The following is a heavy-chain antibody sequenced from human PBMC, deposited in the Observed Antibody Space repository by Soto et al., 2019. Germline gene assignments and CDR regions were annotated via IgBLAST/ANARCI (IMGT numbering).Heavy chain of an antibody. Sequence: PSGTLTLTGAGSGGSIGSSNWWSWVRQPPGKGLEWIGEIYHSGGTNYNPSLKSRVTISVDKSKNQFSLKLSSVTAADTAVYYCARDKITGLFDYWGQGTLVTVSS. CDR1: GGSIGSSNW. V-gene: IGHV4-4*02. J-gene: IGHJ4*02. CDR3: ARDKITGLFDY. D-gene: IGHD2-8*02. CDR2: IYHSGGT.